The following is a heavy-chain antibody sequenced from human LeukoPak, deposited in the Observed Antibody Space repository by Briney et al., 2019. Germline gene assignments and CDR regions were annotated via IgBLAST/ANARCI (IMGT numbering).Heavy chain of an antibody. CDR1: GGSVSSGSYY. CDR3: ASSSGWYVVY. D-gene: IGHD6-19*01. V-gene: IGHV4-61*01. Sequence: PSETPSLTCAVSGGSVSSGSYYWSWIRQPPGKGLEWIGYIYYSGSTNYNPSLKSRVTISVDTSKNQFSLKLSSVTAADTAVYYCASSSGWYVVYWGQGTLVTVSS. J-gene: IGHJ4*02. CDR2: IYYSGST.